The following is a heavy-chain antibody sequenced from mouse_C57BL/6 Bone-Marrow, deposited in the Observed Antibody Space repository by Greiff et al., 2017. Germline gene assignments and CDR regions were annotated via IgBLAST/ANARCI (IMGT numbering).Heavy chain of an antibody. CDR2: INPSSGYT. CDR3: ARKGSSSWFAY. J-gene: IGHJ3*01. Sequence: VQLQQSGAELAKPGASVKLSCKASGYTFTSYWMHWVKQRPGQGLEWIGYINPSSGYTKYNQKFKDKATLTAEKSSSTAYMQLSSLTYEDSAVYYCARKGSSSWFAYWGQGTLVTVSA. CDR1: GYTFTSYW. V-gene: IGHV1-7*01. D-gene: IGHD1-1*01.